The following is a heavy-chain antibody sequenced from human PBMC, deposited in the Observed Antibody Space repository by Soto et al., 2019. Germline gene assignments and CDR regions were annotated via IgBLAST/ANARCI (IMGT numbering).Heavy chain of an antibody. CDR3: ARGLNFHYYYYGMDV. Sequence: GASVKVSCKASGYTFTSYDINWVRQATGQGLEWMGGMNPNSGNTGYAQKFQGRVTMTRNTSISTAYMELSSLRSEDTAVYYCARGLNFHYYYYGMDVWGQGTTVTVSS. J-gene: IGHJ6*02. CDR2: MNPNSGNT. CDR1: GYTFTSYD. V-gene: IGHV1-8*01.